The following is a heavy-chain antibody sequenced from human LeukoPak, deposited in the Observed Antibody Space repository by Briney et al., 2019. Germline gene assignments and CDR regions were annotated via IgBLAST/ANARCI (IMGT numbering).Heavy chain of an antibody. Sequence: GGSLRLSCAASGFTLSSYAMSWVRQAPGKGLEWVSAISGSGGSTYYADSVKGRFTISRDNSKNTLYLQMNSLRAEDTAVYHCAKTVVPASPVPGVSYWGQGTLVTVSS. CDR3: AKTVVPASPVPGVSY. D-gene: IGHD2-2*01. CDR1: GFTLSSYA. CDR2: ISGSGGST. V-gene: IGHV3-23*01. J-gene: IGHJ4*02.